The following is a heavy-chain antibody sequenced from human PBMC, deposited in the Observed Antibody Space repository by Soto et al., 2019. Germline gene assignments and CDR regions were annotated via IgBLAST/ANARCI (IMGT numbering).Heavy chain of an antibody. V-gene: IGHV1-2*02. CDR1: GYTFTGHF. Sequence: ASVKVSCKASGYTFTGHFLHWVRQAPGQGLEWMGWINPKLGVTNYAQNFQGRVTMTRDTSIDTAYMELTRLRSDDTAIYYCAFIEMPTIAWGQGALVTVSS. D-gene: IGHD1-1*01. CDR3: AFIEMPTIA. CDR2: INPKLGVT. J-gene: IGHJ4*02.